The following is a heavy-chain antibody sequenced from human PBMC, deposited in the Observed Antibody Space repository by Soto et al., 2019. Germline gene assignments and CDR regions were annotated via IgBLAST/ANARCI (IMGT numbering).Heavy chain of an antibody. D-gene: IGHD6-6*01. CDR3: ARDLKEYSSSSPYYYYYMDV. Sequence: PSETLSLTCTVSGGSISSYYWSWIRQPPGKGLEWIGYIYYSGSTNYNPSLKSRVTISVDTSKNQFSLKLSSVTAADTAVYYCARDLKEYSSSSPYYYYYMDVWGKGTTVTVSS. J-gene: IGHJ6*03. V-gene: IGHV4-59*01. CDR2: IYYSGST. CDR1: GGSISSYY.